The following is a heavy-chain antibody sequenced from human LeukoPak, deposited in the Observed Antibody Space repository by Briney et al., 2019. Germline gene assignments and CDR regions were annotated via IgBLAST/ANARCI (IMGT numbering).Heavy chain of an antibody. J-gene: IGHJ3*02. Sequence: GGSLRLSCAASGFTVSSNYMSWVRQAPGKGLEWVSVIYSGGSTYYADSVKGRFTISRDNSKNTLYLQMNSLRAEDTAVYYCARERSVAGIDAFDIWGQGTMVTVSS. CDR3: ARERSVAGIDAFDI. CDR2: IYSGGST. V-gene: IGHV3-53*01. CDR1: GFTVSSNY. D-gene: IGHD6-19*01.